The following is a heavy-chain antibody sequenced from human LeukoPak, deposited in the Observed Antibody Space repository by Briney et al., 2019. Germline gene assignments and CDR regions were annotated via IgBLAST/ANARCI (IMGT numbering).Heavy chain of an antibody. CDR2: IKQDGSEK. V-gene: IGHV3-7*01. CDR1: GFTFSSYW. J-gene: IGHJ4*02. D-gene: IGHD5-24*01. CDR3: ARDLLSRMATGVGFDY. Sequence: GGSLRLSCAASGFTFSSYWMSWVRQVPGKGLEWVANIKQDGSEKYYVDSVKGRFTISRDNAKNSLYLQMNSLRAEDTAVYYCARDLLSRMATGVGFDYWGQGTLVTVSS.